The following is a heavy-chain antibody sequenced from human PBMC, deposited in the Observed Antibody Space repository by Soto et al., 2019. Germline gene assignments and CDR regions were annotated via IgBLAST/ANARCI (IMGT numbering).Heavy chain of an antibody. D-gene: IGHD6-13*01. CDR1: GYTFTSYD. Sequence: VASVKVSCKASGYTFTSYDINWVRQATGQGLEWMGWMNPNSGNTGYAQKFQGRVTMTRNTSISTAYMELSSLRSEDTAVYYCARGGHSSSWYIGSDYYYYGMDVWGQGTTVTVSS. CDR2: MNPNSGNT. CDR3: ARGGHSSSWYIGSDYYYYGMDV. J-gene: IGHJ6*02. V-gene: IGHV1-8*01.